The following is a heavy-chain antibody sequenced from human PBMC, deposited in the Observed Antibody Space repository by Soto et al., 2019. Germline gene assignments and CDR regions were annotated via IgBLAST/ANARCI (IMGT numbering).Heavy chain of an antibody. Sequence: SETLSLTCAVSGGSISSGGYSWSWIRQPPGKGLEWIGCIYHSGSTYYNPPLKSRVTISVDRSKNQFSLKLSSVTAADTAVYYCARGAGDIVLVPAAIGAFDIWGQGTTVTVSS. CDR2: IYHSGST. J-gene: IGHJ3*02. CDR1: GGSISSGGYS. D-gene: IGHD2-2*01. CDR3: ARGAGDIVLVPAAIGAFDI. V-gene: IGHV4-30-2*01.